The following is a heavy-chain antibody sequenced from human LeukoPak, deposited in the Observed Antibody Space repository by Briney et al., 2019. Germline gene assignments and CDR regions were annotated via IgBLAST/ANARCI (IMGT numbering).Heavy chain of an antibody. D-gene: IGHD2-2*01. Sequence: GGSLRLSSAASGFTFSSYSMNWVRQAPGKGLEWVSSISSSSSYIYYADSVKGRFTISRDNAKNSLYLQMNSLRAEDTAVYYCARDRVVYGVVVPFDYWGQGTLVTVSS. V-gene: IGHV3-21*01. CDR3: ARDRVVYGVVVPFDY. CDR2: ISSSSSYI. CDR1: GFTFSSYS. J-gene: IGHJ4*02.